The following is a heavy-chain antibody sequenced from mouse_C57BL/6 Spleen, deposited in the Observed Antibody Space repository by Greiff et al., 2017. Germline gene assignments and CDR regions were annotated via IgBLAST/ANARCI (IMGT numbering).Heavy chain of an antibody. Sequence: QVQLQQSGAELVRPGASVKLSCKASGYTFTDYYINWVKQRPGQGLEWIARIYPGSGNTYYNEKFKGKATLTAEKSSSTAYMQLSSLTSEDSAVYFCAVITTVVEDYAMDYWGQGTSVTVSS. CDR3: AVITTVVEDYAMDY. CDR2: IYPGSGNT. V-gene: IGHV1-76*01. D-gene: IGHD1-1*01. CDR1: GYTFTDYY. J-gene: IGHJ4*01.